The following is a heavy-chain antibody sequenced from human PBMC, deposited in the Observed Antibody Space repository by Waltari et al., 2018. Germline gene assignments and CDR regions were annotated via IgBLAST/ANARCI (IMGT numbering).Heavy chain of an antibody. V-gene: IGHV3-74*01. CDR1: GCTFRCSL. D-gene: IGHD1-26*01. Sequence: EVQLVESGGGVVNPGGSPRLSGAASGCTFRCSLIHWVAQAPGKGVVWVSRINSDGSSTSYADSVKGRFTISRDNAKNTLYLQMNSLRAEDTAVYYCAREGIVGATGLDYWGQGTLVTVSS. CDR3: AREGIVGATGLDY. CDR2: INSDGSST. J-gene: IGHJ4*02.